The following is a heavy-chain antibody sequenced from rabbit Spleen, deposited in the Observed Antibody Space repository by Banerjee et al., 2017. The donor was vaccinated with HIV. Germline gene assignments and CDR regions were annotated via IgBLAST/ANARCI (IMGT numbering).Heavy chain of an antibody. CDR3: ARDTSSSFSSYGMDL. J-gene: IGHJ6*01. D-gene: IGHD1-1*01. CDR2: IEGGSSSFT. Sequence: QSLEESGGDLVKPGASLTLTCVASGVSFSGSSYMCWVRQAPGKGLEWIACIEGGSSSFTYFASWAKGRFTISKTSSTTVTLQMTSLTAADTATYFCARDTSSSFSSYGMDLWGQGPSSPS. V-gene: IGHV1S40*01. CDR1: GVSFSGSSY.